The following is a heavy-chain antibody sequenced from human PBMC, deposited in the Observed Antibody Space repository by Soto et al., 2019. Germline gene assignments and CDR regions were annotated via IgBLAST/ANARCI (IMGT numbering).Heavy chain of an antibody. CDR3: ARVRQHHWAVGFGELWDWFDP. D-gene: IGHD3-10*01. Sequence: QVQLQESGPGLVKPSETLSLTCTVSGGSISSYYWSWIRQPAGKGLEWIGRIYTSGSTNYNPTLNRRVTMSVDASKNQFSLKLRSVTAADTAVYYCARVRQHHWAVGFGELWDWFDPWGQGTLVTVSS. CDR1: GGSISSYY. J-gene: IGHJ5*02. V-gene: IGHV4-4*07. CDR2: IYTSGST.